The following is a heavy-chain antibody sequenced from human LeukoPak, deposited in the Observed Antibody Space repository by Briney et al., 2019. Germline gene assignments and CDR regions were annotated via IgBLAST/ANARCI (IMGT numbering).Heavy chain of an antibody. CDR2: IIPIFGTA. V-gene: IGHV1-69*05. CDR1: GGTFSSYA. D-gene: IGHD3-22*01. CDR3: ARSKSGGYSRYFDY. Sequence: GSSVKVSCKASGGTFSSYAINWVRQAPGQGLEWMGGIIPIFGTANYAQKFQGRVTITTDESTSTAYMELSSLRSEDTAVYYCARSKSGGYSRYFDYWGQGTLVTVSS. J-gene: IGHJ4*02.